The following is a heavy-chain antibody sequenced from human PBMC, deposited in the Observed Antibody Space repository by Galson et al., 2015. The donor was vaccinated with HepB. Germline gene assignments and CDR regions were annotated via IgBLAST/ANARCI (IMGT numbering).Heavy chain of an antibody. D-gene: IGHD3-22*01. CDR3: AKTYYYDSSGYGDAFDI. Sequence: SLRLSCAASGFTFSSYAMCWVRQAPGEGLEWVSDISGSGGSTYYADSVKSRFTISRDNSKNTLYLQMNSLRAEDTAVYYCAKTYYYDSSGYGDAFDIWGQATMVPASS. CDR2: ISGSGGST. J-gene: IGHJ3*02. CDR1: GFTFSSYA. V-gene: IGHV3-23*01.